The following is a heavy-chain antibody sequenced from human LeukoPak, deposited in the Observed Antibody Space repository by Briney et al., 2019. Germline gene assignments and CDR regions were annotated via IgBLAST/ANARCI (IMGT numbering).Heavy chain of an antibody. CDR2: INPSGGST. V-gene: IGHV1-46*01. Sequence: ASVNVSCTASGYTFTSYYMHWVRQAPGQGLEWMGIINPSGGSTSYAQKFQGRVTMTRDTSTSTVYMELSSLRSEDTAVYYCASIVVVPAASLYYFDYWGQGTLVTVSS. J-gene: IGHJ4*02. D-gene: IGHD2-2*01. CDR3: ASIVVVPAASLYYFDY. CDR1: GYTFTSYY.